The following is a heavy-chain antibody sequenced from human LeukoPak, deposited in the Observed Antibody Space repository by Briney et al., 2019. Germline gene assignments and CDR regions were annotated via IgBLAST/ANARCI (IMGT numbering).Heavy chain of an antibody. V-gene: IGHV1-69*13. CDR3: ARDPTGYGQEDY. J-gene: IGHJ4*02. Sequence: SVKVSCKASGYTFTSYDINWVRQATGQGLEWMGWIIPIFGTANYAQKFKGRVTITADESTSTAYMELSSLRSEDTAVYYCARDPTGYGQEDYWGQGTLVTVSS. CDR1: GYTFTSYD. CDR2: IIPIFGTA. D-gene: IGHD5-12*01.